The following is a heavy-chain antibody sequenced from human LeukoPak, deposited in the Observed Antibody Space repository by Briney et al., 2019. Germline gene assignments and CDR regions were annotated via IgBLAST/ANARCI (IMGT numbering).Heavy chain of an antibody. CDR2: IYSGGST. CDR3: ARGPFYCSSTSCHRAPFDP. CDR1: GFTVSSNY. D-gene: IGHD2-2*01. J-gene: IGHJ5*02. V-gene: IGHV3-53*01. Sequence: GGSLRLSCAASGFTVSSNYMSWVRQAPGKGREWVSVIYSGGSTYYADSVKGRFTISRDNSKNTLYLQMNSLRAEDTAVYYCARGPFYCSSTSCHRAPFDPWGQGTLVTVSS.